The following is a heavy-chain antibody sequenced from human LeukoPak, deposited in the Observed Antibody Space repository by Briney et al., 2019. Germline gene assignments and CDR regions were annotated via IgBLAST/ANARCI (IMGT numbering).Heavy chain of an antibody. D-gene: IGHD3-3*01. V-gene: IGHV3-30*04. J-gene: IGHJ4*02. CDR1: GFTFRSYD. CDR2: IAYDGSNK. CDR3: ARGRHYDFWSGYYILDY. Sequence: PGRSLRLSCGGTGFTFRSYDMHWVRQAPGKGLEWVAGIAYDGSNKDHADAVKGRFTISRDNSKNSLYLQMNSLRTEDTAVYYCARGRHYDFWSGYYILDYWGQGTLVTVSS.